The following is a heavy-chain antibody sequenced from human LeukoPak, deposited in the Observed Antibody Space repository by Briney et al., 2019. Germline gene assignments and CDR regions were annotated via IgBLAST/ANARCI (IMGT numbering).Heavy chain of an antibody. V-gene: IGHV3-23*01. CDR1: GFTFSAYG. D-gene: IGHD3-10*01. CDR3: TRFGDYGEC. J-gene: IGHJ4*02. Sequence: PGGSLRLSCAASGFTFSAYGMSWVRQSPGQGLEWVSGISANGSITFYARSVRGRFTISRDNPQNTVYLQMNSLRAEDSALYYCTRFGDYGECWGQGTLVTVSS. CDR2: ISANGSIT.